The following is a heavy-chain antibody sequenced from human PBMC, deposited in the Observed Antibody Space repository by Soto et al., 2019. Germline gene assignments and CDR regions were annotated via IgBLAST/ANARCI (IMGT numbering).Heavy chain of an antibody. V-gene: IGHV4-4*02. CDR1: GQYIKSNFW. D-gene: IGHD5-12*01. CDR2: IYHSGSA. CDR3: ARDLNRVAPSP. Sequence: SETLSLTCLVSGQYIKSNFWWAWVRQSPGKDLEWIGEIYHSGSAIYTPSLKNRVTLSLDESKNEFSLNMDSVTAADMAVYYCARDLNRVAPSPWGQGTLVTVSS. J-gene: IGHJ5*02.